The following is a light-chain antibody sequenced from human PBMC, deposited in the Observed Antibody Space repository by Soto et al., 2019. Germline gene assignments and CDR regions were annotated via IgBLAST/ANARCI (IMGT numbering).Light chain of an antibody. Sequence: QSALTQPASVSGSPGPSITISCTGTSSDVGGYNYVSWYQQHPGKAPKFMIYDVSNRPSGVSNRFSGSKSGNTASLTISGLQAEDEADYYCCSYTTSNTRQIVFGTGTKLTV. CDR2: DVS. CDR1: SSDVGGYNY. CDR3: CSYTTSNTRQIV. V-gene: IGLV2-14*01. J-gene: IGLJ1*01.